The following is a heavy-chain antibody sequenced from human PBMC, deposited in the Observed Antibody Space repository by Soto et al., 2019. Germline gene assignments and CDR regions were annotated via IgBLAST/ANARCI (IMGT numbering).Heavy chain of an antibody. CDR3: ARDRYYGSGTYYNFYSGMDV. J-gene: IGHJ6*02. D-gene: IGHD3-10*01. CDR1: GGSINSGDYY. Sequence: SETLSLTCTVSGGSINSGDYYWTWVRQPPGKGLEWIGNIFHSGSTYYTPSLQSRVTISLDTSKNHFSLKLSSVTPADTAVYYCARDRYYGSGTYYNFYSGMDVWGQGTTVT. CDR2: IFHSGST. V-gene: IGHV4-30-4*01.